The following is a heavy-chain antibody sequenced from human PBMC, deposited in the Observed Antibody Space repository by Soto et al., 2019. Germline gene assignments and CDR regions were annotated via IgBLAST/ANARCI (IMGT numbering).Heavy chain of an antibody. D-gene: IGHD3-16*01. CDR1: GFSFSTYA. V-gene: IGHV3-23*01. CDR3: PRPESRNSWGNGHDF. Sequence: EVQLLESGGGLVHPGGSLRLSCAASGFSFSTYALSWVRQAPGKGLEWVSIIIGSGGNTYYAASVKGRFTISRDNYKNPLSLQMDSLRADDTAVYYCPRPESRNSWGNGHDFWGQGTLVTVSS. J-gene: IGHJ4*02. CDR2: IIGSGGNT.